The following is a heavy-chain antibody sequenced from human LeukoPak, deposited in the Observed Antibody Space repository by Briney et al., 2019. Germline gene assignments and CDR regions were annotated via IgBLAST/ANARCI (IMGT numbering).Heavy chain of an antibody. CDR1: GFTFSNYA. J-gene: IGHJ4*02. V-gene: IGHV4-34*01. CDR2: INHSGST. D-gene: IGHD6-13*01. CDR3: ARRAIAAADTRGIFDY. Sequence: GSLRLSCAASGFTFSNYAMNWIRQPPGKGLEWIGEINHSGSTNYNPSLKSRVTISVDTSKNQFSLKLSSVTAADTAVYYCARRAIAAADTRGIFDYWGQGTLVTVSS.